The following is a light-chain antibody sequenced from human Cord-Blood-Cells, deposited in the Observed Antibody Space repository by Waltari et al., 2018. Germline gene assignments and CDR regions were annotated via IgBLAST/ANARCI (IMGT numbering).Light chain of an antibody. CDR3: AAWDDSLNGPV. J-gene: IGLJ3*02. V-gene: IGLV1-44*01. Sequence: QSVLTQPPSASGTPGQRVTISCSGSSSNIGSNTVNWYQQLPGTAPKLLIYSNKRRPSGVPDRCSGSKSSTSASLAISGLQSENEADYYCAAWDDSLNGPVFGGGTKLTVL. CDR1: SSNIGSNT. CDR2: SNK.